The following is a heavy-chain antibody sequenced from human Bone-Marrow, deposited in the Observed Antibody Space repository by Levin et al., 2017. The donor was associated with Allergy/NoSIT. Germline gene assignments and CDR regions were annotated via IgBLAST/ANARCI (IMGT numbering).Heavy chain of an antibody. V-gene: IGHV4-59*01. CDR3: ARGMRRLRLGEVSPLGY. D-gene: IGHD3-16*02. J-gene: IGHJ4*02. Sequence: SETLSLTCTVSGGSISSYYWSWIRQPPGKGLEWIGYIYYSGSTNYNPSLKSRVTISVDTSKNQFSLKLSPVTAADTAVYYCARGMRRLRLGEVSPLGYWGQGTLVTVSS. CDR2: IYYSGST. CDR1: GGSISSYY.